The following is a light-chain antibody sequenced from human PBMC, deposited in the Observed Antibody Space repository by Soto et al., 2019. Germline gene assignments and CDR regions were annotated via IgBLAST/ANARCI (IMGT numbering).Light chain of an antibody. CDR1: QSVSTY. J-gene: IGKJ1*01. CDR3: QQRDSWWT. V-gene: IGKV3-11*01. CDR2: GAS. Sequence: EIVLTQSPATLSLSPGEGATLSCRASQSVSTYLAWYQQKPGQAPRLLIYGASNRATGVAARFSGSGSGTDFTLTISSLEPEDSAVYYCQQRDSWWTFGQGTKVEIK.